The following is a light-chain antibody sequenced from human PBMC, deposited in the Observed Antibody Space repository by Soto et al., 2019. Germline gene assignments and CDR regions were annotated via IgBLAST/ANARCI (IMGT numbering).Light chain of an antibody. V-gene: IGKV3-20*01. CDR1: QSVSNNY. CDR2: GAS. Sequence: EIVLTQSPGTLSLSPGERATLSCRASQSVSNNYLAWYQQKPGQAHRLLIYGASNRATGIQDRFSGSGSGTDFTLTISRLEPEDFAVYYCKQYGSSPLTFGGGTKVDNK. J-gene: IGKJ4*01. CDR3: KQYGSSPLT.